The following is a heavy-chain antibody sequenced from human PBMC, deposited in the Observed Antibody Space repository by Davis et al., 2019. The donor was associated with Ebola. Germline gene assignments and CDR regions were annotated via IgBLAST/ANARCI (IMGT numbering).Heavy chain of an antibody. CDR2: INLNSGGT. CDR1: GYTFTGYY. D-gene: IGHD2-2*01. CDR3: ARERKWGYCSSTSCNDH. Sequence: AASVKVSCKASGYTFTGYYMHWVRQAPGQGLEWMGRINLNSGGTNYAQKFQGRVTMTRDTSISTAYMELSRLRSDDTAVYYCARERKWGYCSSTSCNDHWGQGTLVTVSS. J-gene: IGHJ5*02. V-gene: IGHV1-2*06.